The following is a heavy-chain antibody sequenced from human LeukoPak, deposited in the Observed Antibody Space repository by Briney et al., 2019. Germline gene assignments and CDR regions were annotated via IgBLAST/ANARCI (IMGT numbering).Heavy chain of an antibody. J-gene: IGHJ4*02. D-gene: IGHD1-26*01. V-gene: IGHV1-69*02. CDR3: ARAGLYSGSYFDY. CDR1: GGTSSSYT. CDR2: IIPILGIA. Sequence: SVKVSCKASGGTSSSYTISWVRQAPGQGLEWMGRIIPILGIANYAQKFQGRVTITADKSTSTAYMELSSLRSEDTAVYYCARAGLYSGSYFDYWGQGTLVTVSS.